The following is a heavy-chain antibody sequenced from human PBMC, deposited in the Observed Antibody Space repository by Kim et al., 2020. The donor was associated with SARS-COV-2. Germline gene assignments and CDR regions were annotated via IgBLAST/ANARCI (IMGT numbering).Heavy chain of an antibody. Sequence: GESLKISCKGSGYSFTSYWISWVRQMPGKGLEWMGRIDPSDSYTNYSPSFQGHVTISADKSISAAYLQWSSLKASDTAMYYCARHRRSTGLGYYGMDVWGQGTTVTVSS. J-gene: IGHJ6*02. V-gene: IGHV5-10-1*01. CDR2: IDPSDSYT. CDR1: GYSFTSYW. CDR3: ARHRRSTGLGYYGMDV. D-gene: IGHD3-10*01.